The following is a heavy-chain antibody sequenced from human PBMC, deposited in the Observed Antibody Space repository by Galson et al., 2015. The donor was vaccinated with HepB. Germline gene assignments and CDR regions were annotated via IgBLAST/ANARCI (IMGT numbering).Heavy chain of an antibody. CDR1: GFTFSNYG. CDR2: VTNSGGSK. V-gene: IGHV3-23*01. CDR3: AKWRVPTLNYYMAV. Sequence: SLRLSCAASGFTFSNYGMSWVRQGPGKGLEWVSGVTNSGGSKYSADSVKGRFTISTDNSKNTLYLQMNSLRAEDTAVYYCAKWRVPTLNYYMAVWGKGTNVTVSS. J-gene: IGHJ6*03. D-gene: IGHD4/OR15-4a*01.